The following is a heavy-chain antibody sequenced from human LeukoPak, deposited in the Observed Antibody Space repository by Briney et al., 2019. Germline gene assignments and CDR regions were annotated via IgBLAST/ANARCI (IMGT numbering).Heavy chain of an antibody. J-gene: IGHJ4*02. CDR3: ARYSKICSSTSCPGGGFGY. Sequence: PGGSLRLSCAASAFTFRSYAMIWVRQAPGKGLEWVSGISGSGGSTYYSDSAKGRFTISRDNAKNSLYLQMNSLRAEDTAVYYCARYSKICSSTSCPGGGFGYWGQGTLVTVSS. V-gene: IGHV3-23*01. D-gene: IGHD2-2*01. CDR2: ISGSGGST. CDR1: AFTFRSYA.